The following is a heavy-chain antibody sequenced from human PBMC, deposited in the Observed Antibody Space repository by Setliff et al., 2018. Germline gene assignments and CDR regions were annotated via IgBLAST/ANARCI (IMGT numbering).Heavy chain of an antibody. V-gene: IGHV1-69*05. D-gene: IGHD3-22*01. J-gene: IGHJ6*03. Sequence: ASVKVSCKASGGTFRSYGISWVRQAPGQGLEWMGGTIPIFGTTDYAQKFRGRVTIITDESTSTAFMQLSSLRSEVTAVYYCVREGVDSRSSTDYRYYMDVWGKGTTVTVSS. CDR2: TIPIFGTT. CDR1: GGTFRSYG. CDR3: VREGVDSRSSTDYRYYMDV.